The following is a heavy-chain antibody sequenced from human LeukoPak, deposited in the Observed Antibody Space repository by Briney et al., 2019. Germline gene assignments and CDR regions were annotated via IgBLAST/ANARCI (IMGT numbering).Heavy chain of an antibody. CDR3: ASATHIVGATFSRAEYFQH. V-gene: IGHV4-34*01. Sequence: SETLSLTCAVYGGSFSNYHWSWIRQPPGKGLEWIGEINYSGATTYNPSLKSRVTISLDTSKRQFSLRLNSMTAADTAVYYCASATHIVGATFSRAEYFQHWGQGTLVTVSS. D-gene: IGHD1-26*01. CDR1: GGSFSNYH. CDR2: INYSGAT. J-gene: IGHJ1*01.